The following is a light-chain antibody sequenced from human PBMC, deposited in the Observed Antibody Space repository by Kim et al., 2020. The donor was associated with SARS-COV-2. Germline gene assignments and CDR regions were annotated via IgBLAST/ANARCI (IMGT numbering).Light chain of an antibody. V-gene: IGKV3-20*01. CDR2: GAS. CDR1: QSVSSSY. Sequence: PGESSTLSCRASQSVSSSYLAWYQQKPGQAPRLLIYGASSRATGIPDRFSGSGSGTDFTLTISRLEPEDFAVYYCQQYGSSPLTFGPGTKVDIK. J-gene: IGKJ3*01. CDR3: QQYGSSPLT.